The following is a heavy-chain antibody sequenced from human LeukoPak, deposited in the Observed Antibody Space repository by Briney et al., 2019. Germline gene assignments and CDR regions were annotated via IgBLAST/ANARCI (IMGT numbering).Heavy chain of an antibody. CDR1: GGSISSSSYY. D-gene: IGHD3-10*01. Sequence: PSETLSLTCTVSGGSISSSSYYWGWIRQPPGKGLEWVSAISGSGGSTYYADSVKGRFIISRDNSKNTLYLQMNSLRAEDTAVYYCAKAHNSLWFGELFSYFDYWGQGTLVTVSS. V-gene: IGHV3-23*01. J-gene: IGHJ4*02. CDR2: ISGSGGST. CDR3: AKAHNSLWFGELFSYFDY.